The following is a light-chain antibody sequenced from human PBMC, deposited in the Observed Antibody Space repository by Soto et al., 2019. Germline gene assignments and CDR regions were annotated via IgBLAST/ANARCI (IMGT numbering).Light chain of an antibody. J-gene: IGKJ1*01. CDR3: QQYNNWPRT. V-gene: IGKV3-15*01. CDR1: QSVSSN. Sequence: EILMTQSPATLSVSPGERASLSFEASQSVSSNLAWYQQKPGQAPRLLIYGASTRATGIPARFSGSGSGTEFTLTISSLQSEDFAVYYCQQYNNWPRTFGQGTKVDIK. CDR2: GAS.